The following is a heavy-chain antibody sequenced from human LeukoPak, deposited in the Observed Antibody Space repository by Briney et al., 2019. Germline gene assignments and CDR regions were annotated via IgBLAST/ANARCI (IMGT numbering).Heavy chain of an antibody. Sequence: SETLSLTCAVSGYSISRAFHWGWIRQSPGKGLECLGNIFHTGTTYYNPSLKSRLTISLDTSKNQFSLKLSSVTAADTAVYYCARAGPFCSGGSCYFDSWGQGTLVAVSS. J-gene: IGHJ4*02. D-gene: IGHD2-15*01. CDR2: IFHTGTT. CDR1: GYSISRAFH. CDR3: ARAGPFCSGGSCYFDS. V-gene: IGHV4-38-2*01.